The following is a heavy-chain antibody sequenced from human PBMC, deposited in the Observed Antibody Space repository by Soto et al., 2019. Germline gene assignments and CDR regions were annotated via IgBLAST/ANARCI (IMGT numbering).Heavy chain of an antibody. D-gene: IGHD5-18*01. Sequence: PGGSLRLSCAASGFTFSSYGMHWVRQAPGKGLEWVAVISYDGSNKYYADSVKGRFTISRDNSKNTLYLQMNSLRAEDTAVHYCAKVDTAMVTGYYYYGMDVWGQGTTVTVSS. J-gene: IGHJ6*02. CDR1: GFTFSSYG. CDR3: AKVDTAMVTGYYYYGMDV. V-gene: IGHV3-30*18. CDR2: ISYDGSNK.